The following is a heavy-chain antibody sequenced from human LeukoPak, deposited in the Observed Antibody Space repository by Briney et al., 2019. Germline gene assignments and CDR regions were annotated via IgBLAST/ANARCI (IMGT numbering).Heavy chain of an antibody. CDR2: ITSDGSST. Sequence: GGSLRLSCAASGFTFDITWLHWVRQPPGKGLVWVARITSDGSSTTYAESVKGRFTISRDNTKNSLHLQMNSLRVEDTAVYYCARDGMATISFDYWGQGTLVTVSS. V-gene: IGHV3-74*03. CDR3: ARDGMATISFDY. D-gene: IGHD5-24*01. J-gene: IGHJ4*02. CDR1: GFTFDITW.